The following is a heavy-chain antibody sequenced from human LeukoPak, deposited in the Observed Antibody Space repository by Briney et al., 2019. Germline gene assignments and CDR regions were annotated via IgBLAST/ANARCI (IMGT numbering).Heavy chain of an antibody. D-gene: IGHD4-17*01. CDR1: GYTFTSYD. J-gene: IGHJ4*02. CDR2: ISAYNGNT. Sequence: ASVKVSCKASGYTFTSYDINWVRQAPGQGLEWMGWISAYNGNTNFAQKLQGRVTMTTDTSTSTAYMELRSLRSDDTAVYYCARYRVFDYGDYACDYWGQGTLVTVSS. V-gene: IGHV1-18*01. CDR3: ARYRVFDYGDYACDY.